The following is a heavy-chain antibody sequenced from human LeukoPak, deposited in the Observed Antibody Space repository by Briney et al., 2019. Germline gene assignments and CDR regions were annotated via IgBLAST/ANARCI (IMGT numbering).Heavy chain of an antibody. J-gene: IGHJ4*02. V-gene: IGHV4-59*10. Sequence: PSETLSLTCAVYGGSLSGYYWSWIRQTAGKGLEWIGRIYTSPYTRESTDYNPSLNSRVTMSVDTSQNQVSLNLSSVSAADTAIYFCGREARGVFVVDYWGQGILVTVSS. D-gene: IGHD3-3*01. CDR1: GGSLSGYY. CDR3: GREARGVFVVDY. CDR2: IYTSPYTREST.